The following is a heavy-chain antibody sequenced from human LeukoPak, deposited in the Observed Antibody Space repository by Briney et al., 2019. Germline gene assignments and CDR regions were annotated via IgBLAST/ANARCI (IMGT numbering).Heavy chain of an antibody. V-gene: IGHV4-59*01. D-gene: IGHD4-23*01. CDR1: GGSISSYY. J-gene: IGHJ4*02. CDR2: IYYSGST. Sequence: SETLSLTCTVSGGSISSYYWSWIRQPPGKGLEWIGYIYYSGSTNYNPSLKSRVTISVDTSKNQFSLKLSSVTAADTAVYYCARTATVEYFDYWGQGTLVTVSS. CDR3: ARTATVEYFDY.